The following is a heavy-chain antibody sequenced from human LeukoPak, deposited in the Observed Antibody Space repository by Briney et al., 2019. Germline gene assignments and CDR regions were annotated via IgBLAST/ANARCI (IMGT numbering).Heavy chain of an antibody. V-gene: IGHV3-23*01. CDR2: ISGSGGST. J-gene: IGHJ4*02. Sequence: GGSLRLSCAASGFTFSSYGMSWVRQAPGKGLEWVSAISGSGGSTYYADSVKGRFTISRDNSKNTLYLQMNSLRAEDTAVYYCAKDGVPAAMWEYYFDYWGQGTLVTVSS. D-gene: IGHD2-2*01. CDR3: AKDGVPAAMWEYYFDY. CDR1: GFTFSSYG.